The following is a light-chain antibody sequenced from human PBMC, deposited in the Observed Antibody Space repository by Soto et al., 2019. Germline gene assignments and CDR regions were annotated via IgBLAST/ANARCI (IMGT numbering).Light chain of an antibody. J-gene: IGKJ1*01. V-gene: IGKV1-39*01. CDR2: SAS. CDR3: QHIYRNPRT. Sequence: DIQMTQSPSFLSASAGDRVTIFCRASQSISNFLHWYQQKPGKAPKLLIYSASKLESGVPPSFGGSGSGTDFTLTISSLQPEDFATYYCQHIYRNPRTFRLGTRVEIK. CDR1: QSISNF.